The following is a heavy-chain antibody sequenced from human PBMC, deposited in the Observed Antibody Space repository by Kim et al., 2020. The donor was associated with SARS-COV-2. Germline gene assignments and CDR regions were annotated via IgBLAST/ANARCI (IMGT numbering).Heavy chain of an antibody. Sequence: SETLSLTCTVSGGSISSYYWSWIRQPPGKGLEWIGYIYYSGSTNYNPSLKSRVTISVDTSKNQFSLKLSSVTAADTTVYYGARDLGGMVRGVPVGIWGQGTMVTVSS. CDR2: IYYSGST. CDR1: GGSISSYY. D-gene: IGHD3-10*01. CDR3: ARDLGGMVRGVPVGI. J-gene: IGHJ3*02. V-gene: IGHV4-59*01.